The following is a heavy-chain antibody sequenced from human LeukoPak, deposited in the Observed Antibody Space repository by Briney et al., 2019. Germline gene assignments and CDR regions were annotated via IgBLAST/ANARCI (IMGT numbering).Heavy chain of an antibody. D-gene: IGHD6-13*01. V-gene: IGHV3-11*04. CDR2: ISGGGRTT. Sequence: GGSLRLSCVASGFTFSAYDMTWIRQAPGKGLEWVSYISGGGRTTYYADSVKGRFTISRDNARNSLYLQMHSLRAEDTAVYYCTRDLESRGIAAAGTMDAFDIWGQGTMVTVSS. CDR3: TRDLESRGIAAAGTMDAFDI. J-gene: IGHJ3*02. CDR1: GFTFSAYD.